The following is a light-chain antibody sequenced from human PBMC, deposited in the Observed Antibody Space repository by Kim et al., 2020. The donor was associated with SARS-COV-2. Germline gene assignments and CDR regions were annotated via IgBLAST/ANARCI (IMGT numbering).Light chain of an antibody. CDR2: TAS. CDR3: QHYNGYPLT. J-gene: IGKJ4*01. V-gene: IGKV1-5*03. Sequence: DIQMTQSPSTLSASVGDRVTMTCRASQTINSWLAWYQQKPGKAPKLLIYTASTLQNGVPSRFSGSKSGTEFTLTISSLQPDDVATYYCQHYNGYPLTFGGGTKLEI. CDR1: QTINSW.